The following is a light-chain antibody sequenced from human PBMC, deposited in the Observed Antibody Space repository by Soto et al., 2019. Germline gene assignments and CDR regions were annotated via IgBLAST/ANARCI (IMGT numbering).Light chain of an antibody. CDR1: QNISRS. CDR3: HKYNGWPRT. V-gene: IGKV3-15*01. Sequence: EIVMTQSPVALSVSPRERATLSCRVSQNISRSLAWYQLKPAQRPSLLMYGTATRRGGVLARFSGGGSGTEFTIPIISLQSEDFVVDYCHKYNGWPRTFGQGTKVDIK. J-gene: IGKJ1*01. CDR2: GTA.